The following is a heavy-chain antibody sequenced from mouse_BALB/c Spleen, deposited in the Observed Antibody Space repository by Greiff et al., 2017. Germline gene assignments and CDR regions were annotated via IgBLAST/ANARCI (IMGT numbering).Heavy chain of an antibody. D-gene: IGHD2-2*01. CDR2: ISYSGST. CDR1: GYSITSDYA. CDR3: ARRGGYGYYYAMDY. Sequence: EVQLQESGPGLVKPSQSLSLTCTVTGYSITSDYAWNWIRQFPGNKLEWMGYISYSGSTSYNPSLKSRISITRDTSKNQFFLQLNSVTTEDTATYYCARRGGYGYYYAMDYWGQGTSVTVSS. V-gene: IGHV3-2*02. J-gene: IGHJ4*01.